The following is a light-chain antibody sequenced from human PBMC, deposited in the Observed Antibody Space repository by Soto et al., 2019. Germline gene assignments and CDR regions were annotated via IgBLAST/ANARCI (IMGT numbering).Light chain of an antibody. CDR1: QDVXSN. CDR2: CAS. V-gene: IGKV3-15*01. Sequence: IEVTQCASTLSVSPGERSTLSCRASQDVXSNFGCYQQKPGQAPSVLXYCASTRASGIPARLRGSGSGTDFTLTISRLEPEYSAVYYFRHYEGSTRTFGHGTRLEIK. J-gene: IGKJ5*01. CDR3: RHYEGSTRT.